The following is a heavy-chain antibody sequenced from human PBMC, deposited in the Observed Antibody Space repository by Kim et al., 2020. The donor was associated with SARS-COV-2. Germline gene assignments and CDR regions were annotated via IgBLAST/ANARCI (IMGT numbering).Heavy chain of an antibody. Sequence: GGSLRLSCAASGFTFSSYAMSWVRQAPGEGLEWVSVIYSGGSSTYYADSVKGRFTISRDNSKNTLYLQMNSLRAEDTAVYYCARAQGWLQLLHFDYWGQGTLVTVSS. D-gene: IGHD5-12*01. CDR1: GFTFSSYA. CDR2: IYSGGSST. J-gene: IGHJ4*02. V-gene: IGHV3-23*03. CDR3: ARAQGWLQLLHFDY.